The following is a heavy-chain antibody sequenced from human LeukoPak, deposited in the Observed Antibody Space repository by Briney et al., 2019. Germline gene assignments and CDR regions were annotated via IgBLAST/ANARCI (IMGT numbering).Heavy chain of an antibody. CDR2: FDPEDNDP. D-gene: IGHD3-10*01. J-gene: IGHJ4*02. Sequence: ASLKVSCTISGHSLTEVSMHWVRHSPGKGLEWMGSFDPEDNDPIYAEELQGRVTMTEDTSRDTAYMELSSLTSEDTAVYYCATGFGERRLLPVYGYFFDFWGQGTLVTVSS. V-gene: IGHV1-24*01. CDR1: GHSLTEVS. CDR3: ATGFGERRLLPVYGYFFDF.